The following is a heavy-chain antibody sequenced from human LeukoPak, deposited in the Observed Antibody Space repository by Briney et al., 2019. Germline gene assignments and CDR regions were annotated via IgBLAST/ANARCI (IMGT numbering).Heavy chain of an antibody. V-gene: IGHV3-30-3*01. CDR2: ISYDGTNK. CDR1: GFTFSTYA. D-gene: IGHD3-16*01. Sequence: PGRSLRLSCAASGFTFSTYAIHWVRQAPGKGLEWVAVISYDGTNKYYADSVKGRFTISRDNSKYTYLQMNSLKPEDTAVYYCARLSTTMIIGGAFNIWGQGTMVTVSS. J-gene: IGHJ3*02. CDR3: ARLSTTMIIGGAFNI.